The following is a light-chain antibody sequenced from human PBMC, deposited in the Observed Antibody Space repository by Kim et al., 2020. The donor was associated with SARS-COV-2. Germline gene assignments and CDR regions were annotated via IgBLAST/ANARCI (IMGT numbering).Light chain of an antibody. CDR3: KHYGTSPYS. Sequence: EIVLTQSPGTLSFSPGERATLPCRASHIVSNNYLAWYQQKPGQAPSLLIYGASNRATGFPDRFTGSGSETDFTLTINRVEPEDFAVYYCKHYGTSPYSLRQETKLDI. V-gene: IGKV3-20*01. J-gene: IGKJ2*03. CDR1: HIVSNNY. CDR2: GAS.